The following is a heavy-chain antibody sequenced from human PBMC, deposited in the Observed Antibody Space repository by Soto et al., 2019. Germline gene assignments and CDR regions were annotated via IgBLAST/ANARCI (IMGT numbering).Heavy chain of an antibody. V-gene: IGHV3-23*01. CDR1: GFTVSSYA. CDR3: AKALRFPFTTGNHMDA. D-gene: IGHD4-4*01. J-gene: IGHJ6*03. Sequence: EVQLLESGGGLVQPGGSLRLSCAASGFTVSSYAMSWVRQAPGKGLEWVSVISGSGSTYSADSVKGRFTISRDSSKNSVYLQRNSRRAEDTAVYYCAKALRFPFTTGNHMDAWGRGTTVTVSS. CDR2: ISGSGST.